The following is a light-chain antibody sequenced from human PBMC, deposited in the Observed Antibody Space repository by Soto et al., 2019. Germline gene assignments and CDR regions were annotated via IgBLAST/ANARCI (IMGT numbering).Light chain of an antibody. CDR2: DAS. J-gene: IGKJ2*01. CDR3: QHYNNWPMYT. Sequence: EFVLTQSPGTLSLSPGERATLSCRASQTVRNNYLAWYQQKPGQAPRLLIYDASSRATGIPDRFSGGGSGTDFTLTISRLEPEDFAVYYCQHYNNWPMYTFGQGTKLEIK. V-gene: IGKV3-20*01. CDR1: QTVRNNY.